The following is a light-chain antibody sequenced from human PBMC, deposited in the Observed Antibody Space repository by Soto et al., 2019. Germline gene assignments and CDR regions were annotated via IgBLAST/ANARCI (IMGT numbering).Light chain of an antibody. J-gene: IGKJ1*01. CDR2: GAS. V-gene: IGKV3-20*01. CDR3: QQYGGLPT. Sequence: EIVLTQSPGTLSLSPGERATLSCRASQSVRNSYLAWYQQKPGQAPRLLMSGASSRATGIPDRFRGSGSGTDFTLTISRLEPEDFAVYYCQQYGGLPTFGQGTKVDIK. CDR1: QSVRNSY.